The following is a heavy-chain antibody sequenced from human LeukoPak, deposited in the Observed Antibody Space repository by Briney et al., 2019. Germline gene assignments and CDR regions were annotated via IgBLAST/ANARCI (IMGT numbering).Heavy chain of an antibody. V-gene: IGHV3-74*01. CDR3: ARGTGYGVFDY. CDR2: INSDGSGT. CDR1: GFTLSSYW. J-gene: IGHJ4*02. Sequence: GGSLRLSCAASGFTLSSYWMHWVRQDPGKGLVWVSRINSDGSGTTYADSVKGRFTISRDNAKNTLYLQMNSLRAEDTAVYYCARGTGYGVFDYWGQGTLVTASS. D-gene: IGHD1-14*01.